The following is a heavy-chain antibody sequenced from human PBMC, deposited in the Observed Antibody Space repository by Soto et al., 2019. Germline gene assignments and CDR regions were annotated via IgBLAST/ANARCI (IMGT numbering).Heavy chain of an antibody. CDR3: ARTYNWDRAYFDY. D-gene: IGHD1-20*01. Sequence: GGSLRLSCAASGFTFSSYAMHWVRQAPGKGLGWVSVIYRSGTTYYADSVKGRFTISRDNSKNTLYLQMNSLRAEDTAEYYCARTYNWDRAYFDYWGQGALVTVSS. V-gene: IGHV3-66*01. J-gene: IGHJ4*02. CDR2: IYRSGTT. CDR1: GFTFSSYA.